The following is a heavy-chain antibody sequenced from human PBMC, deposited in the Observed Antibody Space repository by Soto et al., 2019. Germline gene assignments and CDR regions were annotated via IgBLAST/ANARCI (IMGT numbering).Heavy chain of an antibody. CDR3: ARGGVVVAATQLDY. Sequence: QVQLQESGPGLVKPSQTLSLTCTVSGGSISSGGYYWSWIRQHPGKGLEWIGYIYYSGSTYYNPSLKSRVTISVDTSKNQFSLKLSSVTSADTAVYYCARGGVVVAATQLDYWGQGTLVTVSS. J-gene: IGHJ4*02. V-gene: IGHV4-31*03. CDR2: IYYSGST. CDR1: GGSISSGGYY. D-gene: IGHD2-15*01.